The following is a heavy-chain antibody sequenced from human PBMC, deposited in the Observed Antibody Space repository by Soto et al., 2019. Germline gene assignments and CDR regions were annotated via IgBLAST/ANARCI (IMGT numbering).Heavy chain of an antibody. V-gene: IGHV3-7*01. CDR3: ARGTAVAPFDY. D-gene: IGHD6-19*01. CDR1: GFTFITSF. CDR2: INQDGGGT. Sequence: GGSLRLSCVASGFTFITSFMGWVRQAPGKGLEWVANINQDGGGTYYADSVKGRFTISRDNSKNTLYLQMNSLRAEDTAVYYCARGTAVAPFDYWGQGTLVTVSS. J-gene: IGHJ4*02.